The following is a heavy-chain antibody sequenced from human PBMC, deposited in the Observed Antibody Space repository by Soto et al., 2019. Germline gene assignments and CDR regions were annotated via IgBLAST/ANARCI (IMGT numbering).Heavy chain of an antibody. CDR1: GGSISATTYY. D-gene: IGHD1-7*01. CDR3: ARAVRRRNYNFDD. CDR2: IYYSGST. J-gene: IGHJ4*02. Sequence: SETLSLTCTVSGGSISATTYYWGWIRQPPGKGLEWIGSIYYSGSTYYNPSLKSRVTISVDTSKNQFSLNLTSVTAADTAVYFCARAVRRRNYNFDDWGQGTLVTVSS. V-gene: IGHV4-39*07.